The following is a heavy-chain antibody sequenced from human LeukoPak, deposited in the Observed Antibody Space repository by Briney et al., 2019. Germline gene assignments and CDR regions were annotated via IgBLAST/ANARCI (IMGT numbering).Heavy chain of an antibody. Sequence: GGSLRLSCAASGFTVRSNYMSWVRQAPGKGLEWVSVIYSGGSTYYADSVKGRFTISRDNSKNTLYLQMNSLRAEDTAVYYCAKELGRNWFDPWAQGTLVTVSS. D-gene: IGHD3-16*01. J-gene: IGHJ5*02. CDR2: IYSGGST. V-gene: IGHV3-53*01. CDR3: AKELGRNWFDP. CDR1: GFTVRSNY.